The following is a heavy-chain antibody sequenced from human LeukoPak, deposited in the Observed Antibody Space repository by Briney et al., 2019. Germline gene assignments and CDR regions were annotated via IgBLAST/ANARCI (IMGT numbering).Heavy chain of an antibody. Sequence: GGSLRLSCAASGFTFSSYSMNWVRQAPGKGLEWVSYISSSSSTIYYADSVKGRFTISRDNAKNSLYLQMNSLRAEDTAVYYCAREEYYGSGSQHNYFYYGMDVWGQGTTVTVSS. J-gene: IGHJ6*02. V-gene: IGHV3-48*01. CDR1: GFTFSSYS. CDR2: ISSSSSTI. D-gene: IGHD3-10*01. CDR3: AREEYYGSGSQHNYFYYGMDV.